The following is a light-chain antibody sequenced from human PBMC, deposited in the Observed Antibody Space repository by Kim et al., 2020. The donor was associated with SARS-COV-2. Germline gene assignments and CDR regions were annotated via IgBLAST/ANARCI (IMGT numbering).Light chain of an antibody. V-gene: IGKV1-33*01. Sequence: DIQMTQSPSSLSASVGDRVTITCQASQDISNYLNWYQQKPGKAPKLLIYDASKLQRGVPSRFSGSGSGTDFTFTIASLQPEDIATYYCQQYNYLPPRYTFGPGTKVDIK. CDR3: QQYNYLPPRYT. J-gene: IGKJ3*01. CDR1: QDISNY. CDR2: DAS.